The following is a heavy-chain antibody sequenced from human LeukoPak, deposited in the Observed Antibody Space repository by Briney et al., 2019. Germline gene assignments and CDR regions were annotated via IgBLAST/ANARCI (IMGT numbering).Heavy chain of an antibody. J-gene: IGHJ6*02. CDR2: IYTSGST. Sequence: PSETLSLTCTVSGGSISSYYWNWIRQPPGKGLEWIGRIYTSGSTNYNPSLKSRVTMSVETSKNQFSLKLSSVTAADTAVYYCARGYYYYGMDVWGQGTTVTVSS. V-gene: IGHV4-4*07. CDR3: ARGYYYYGMDV. CDR1: GGSISSYY.